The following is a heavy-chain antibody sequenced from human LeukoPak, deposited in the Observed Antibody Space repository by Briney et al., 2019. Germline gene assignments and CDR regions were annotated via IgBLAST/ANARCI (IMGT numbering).Heavy chain of an antibody. CDR1: GGSFSGYY. Sequence: SETLSLTCAVYGGSFSGYYWSWIRQPPGKGQEWIGEINHSGSTNYNPSLKSRVTLSVDTSKNQFSLKLSSVTAADTAVYYCARGPPCPTLTRYLDYWGQEKLVTVST. J-gene: IGHJ4*02. CDR3: ARGPPCPTLTRYLDY. V-gene: IGHV4-34*01. CDR2: INHSGST.